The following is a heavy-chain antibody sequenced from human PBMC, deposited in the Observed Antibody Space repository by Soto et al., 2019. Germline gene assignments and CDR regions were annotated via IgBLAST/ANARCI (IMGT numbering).Heavy chain of an antibody. J-gene: IGHJ4*02. V-gene: IGHV1-18*01. Sequence: QVHLVQSGAEVKKPGASVKVSCKGSGYAFTTYGITWVRQAPGQGLEWMGWISAHNGNTNYAQNLQGRVTVTRDTSTSTAYMELRSVRSDDTAVYYGARGRYGDYWGQGALVTVSS. CDR3: ARGRYGDY. CDR2: ISAHNGNT. D-gene: IGHD1-1*01. CDR1: GYAFTTYG.